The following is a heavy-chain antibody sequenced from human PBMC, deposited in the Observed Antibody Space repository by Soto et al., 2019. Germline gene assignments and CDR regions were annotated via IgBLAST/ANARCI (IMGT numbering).Heavy chain of an antibody. V-gene: IGHV1-18*01. CDR1: AFTFTSYG. CDR3: AMVDNYVTPTTQNV. J-gene: IGHJ6*02. Sequence: ASVTFSCTAPAFTFTSYGISWVRKAPGQGLEWMGWISPYSGNTHYASKVQGSLTMTTDTSTSTAYMDLGSLTSDDTAVYYCAMVDNYVTPTTQNVWGQGTTVTVSS. CDR2: ISPYSGNT. D-gene: IGHD3-16*01.